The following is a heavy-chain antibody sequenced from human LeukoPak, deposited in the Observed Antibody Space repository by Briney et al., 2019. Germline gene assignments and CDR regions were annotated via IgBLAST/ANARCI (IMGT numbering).Heavy chain of an antibody. V-gene: IGHV3-7*05. J-gene: IGHJ4*02. D-gene: IGHD3-10*01. CDR2: INGDGTQK. CDR1: GFKFSDHN. CDR3: ARGDRGGD. Sequence: GGSLTLSCAASGFKFSDHNMNWVRQAPGKGLEWVAAINGDGTQKFYVDSMEGRFTISRDNAKNSLYLQMNSLRAEDTAVYYCARGDRGGDWGQGTLVTVSS.